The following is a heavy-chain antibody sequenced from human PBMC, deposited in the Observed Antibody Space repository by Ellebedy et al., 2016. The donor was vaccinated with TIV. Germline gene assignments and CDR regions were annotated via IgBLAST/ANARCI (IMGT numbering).Heavy chain of an antibody. CDR3: AGLVIEERNYYGMDV. CDR2: IIPIFGTA. J-gene: IGHJ6*02. D-gene: IGHD3-9*01. Sequence: SVKVSCXASGGTFSSYAISWVRQAPGQGLEWMGGIIPIFGTANYAQKFQGRVTITADESTSTAYMELSSLRSEDTAVYYCAGLVIEERNYYGMDVWGQGTTVTVSS. CDR1: GGTFSSYA. V-gene: IGHV1-69*13.